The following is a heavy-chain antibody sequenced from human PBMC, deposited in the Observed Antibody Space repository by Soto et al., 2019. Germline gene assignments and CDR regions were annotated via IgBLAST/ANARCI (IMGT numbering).Heavy chain of an antibody. Sequence: PGGSLRLSCAASGFMFSSYDMHWVRQGRGKGLEWVAAIGTAGDTYYLGSVKGRFTISQENDKKSLNLQISDIRVEDTAFYYCLGGGPESRGKSADDAFDIWGQGTVVTVSS. V-gene: IGHV3-13*01. CDR2: IGTAGDT. D-gene: IGHD1-26*01. CDR3: LGGGPESRGKSADDAFDI. J-gene: IGHJ3*02. CDR1: GFMFSSYD.